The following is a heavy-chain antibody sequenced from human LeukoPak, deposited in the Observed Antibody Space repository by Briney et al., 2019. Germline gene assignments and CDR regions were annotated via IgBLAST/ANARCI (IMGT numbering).Heavy chain of an antibody. V-gene: IGHV1-2*02. CDR3: ARGGFWSGPHDAFDI. CDR2: INPNSGGT. J-gene: IGHJ3*02. Sequence: ASVKVSCKASGYTFTSYDINWVRQAPGQGLEWMGWINPNSGGTNYAQKFQGRVTMTRDTSISTAYMELSRLRSDDTAVYYCARGGFWSGPHDAFDIWGQGTMVTVSS. D-gene: IGHD3-3*01. CDR1: GYTFTSYD.